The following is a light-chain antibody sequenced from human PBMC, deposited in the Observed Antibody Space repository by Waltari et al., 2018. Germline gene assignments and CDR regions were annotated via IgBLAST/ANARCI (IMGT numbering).Light chain of an antibody. V-gene: IGLV3-25*03. CDR2: KDS. Sequence: SYELTQPPSVSVSPGQTARITCSGDAVPKQYAYWYQQKPGQAPVLVIYKDSERPSGIPERFSGSSSGTAVTLTISGVQAEDEADYYCQSADSSVSYVMFGGGTKLTVL. CDR3: QSADSSVSYVM. CDR1: AVPKQY. J-gene: IGLJ3*02.